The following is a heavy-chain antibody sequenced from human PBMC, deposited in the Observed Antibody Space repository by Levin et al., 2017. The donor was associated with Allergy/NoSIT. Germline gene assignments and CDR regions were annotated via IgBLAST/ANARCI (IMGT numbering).Heavy chain of an antibody. D-gene: IGHD4-17*01. Sequence: LSLTCAASGFTFSSYAMSWVRQAPGKGLEWVSAISGSGGSTYYADSVKGRFTISRDNSKNTLYLQMNSLRAEDTAVYYCAKQTTVTTKGIFGDYWGQGTLVTVSS. V-gene: IGHV3-23*01. CDR3: AKQTTVTTKGIFGDY. CDR1: GFTFSSYA. CDR2: ISGSGGST. J-gene: IGHJ4*02.